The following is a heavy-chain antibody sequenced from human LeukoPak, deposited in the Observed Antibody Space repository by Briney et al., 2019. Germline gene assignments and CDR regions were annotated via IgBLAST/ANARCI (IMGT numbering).Heavy chain of an antibody. J-gene: IGHJ6*02. CDR1: GFTFSSYA. CDR3: AREWVTTGYYYGMDV. V-gene: IGHV3-30-3*01. D-gene: IGHD1-1*01. CDR2: ISYDGSNK. Sequence: GGSLRLSCAASGFTFSSYAMHWVRQAPGKGLEGVAVISYDGSNKYYADSVKGRFTISRDNSKNTLYLQMNSLRAEDTAVYYCAREWVTTGYYYGMDVWGQGTTVTVSS.